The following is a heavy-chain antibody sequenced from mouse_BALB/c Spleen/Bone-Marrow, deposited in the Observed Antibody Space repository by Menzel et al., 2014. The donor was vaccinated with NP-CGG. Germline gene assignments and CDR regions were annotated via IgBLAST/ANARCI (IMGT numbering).Heavy chain of an antibody. D-gene: IGHD4-1*01. CDR3: TRGGNWEDFDY. Sequence: AYISSGSRTIYYADTVKGRFTISRDNPKNTLFLQMTGLRSEDTAMYYCTRGGNWEDFDYWGQGTTLTVSS. V-gene: IGHV5-17*02. J-gene: IGHJ2*01. CDR2: ISSGSRTI.